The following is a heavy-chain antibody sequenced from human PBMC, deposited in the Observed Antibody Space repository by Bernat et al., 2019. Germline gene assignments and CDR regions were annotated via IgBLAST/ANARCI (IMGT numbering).Heavy chain of an antibody. D-gene: IGHD3-16*01. CDR3: ARFGEQWPRY. CDR2: ISSSGSTI. Sequence: EVQLVESGGGLVQPGGSLRLSCAASGFTFSSYEMNWVRQAPGKGLEWVSYISSSGSTIYYADSVKGRFTMSRDNAKNSLYLQMNSLRAEDTAVYYCARFGEQWPRYWGQGTLVTVSS. J-gene: IGHJ4*02. V-gene: IGHV3-48*03. CDR1: GFTFSSYE.